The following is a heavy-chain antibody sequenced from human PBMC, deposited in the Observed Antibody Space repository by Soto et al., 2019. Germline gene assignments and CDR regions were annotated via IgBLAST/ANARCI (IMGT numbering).Heavy chain of an antibody. Sequence: GGSLRLSCAASGFTFSNAWMSWVRQAPGKGLEWVGRIKRKTDGGTTDYAAPVKGRFTISRDDSKNTLYLQMNSLKTEDTAVYHCTTAATTVTTIDYWGQGTLVTVSS. J-gene: IGHJ4*02. D-gene: IGHD4-17*01. CDR3: TTAATTVTTIDY. CDR1: GFTFSNAW. CDR2: IKRKTDGGTT. V-gene: IGHV3-15*01.